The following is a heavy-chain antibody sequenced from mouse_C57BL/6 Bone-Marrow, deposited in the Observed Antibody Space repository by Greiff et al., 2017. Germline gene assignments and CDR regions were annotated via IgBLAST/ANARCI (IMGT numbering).Heavy chain of an antibody. J-gene: IGHJ4*01. D-gene: IGHD4-1*01. CDR3: AREGGNWDDAMDY. V-gene: IGHV1-75*01. CDR1: GYTFTDYY. Sequence: QVQLQQSGPELVKPGASVKLSCKASGYTFTDYYINWVKQRPGQGLEWIGWIFPGSGSTYYNEKFKGKATLTVDKSSSTAYMLLSSLTSEDSAVYCCAREGGNWDDAMDYWGQGTSVTVSS. CDR2: IFPGSGST.